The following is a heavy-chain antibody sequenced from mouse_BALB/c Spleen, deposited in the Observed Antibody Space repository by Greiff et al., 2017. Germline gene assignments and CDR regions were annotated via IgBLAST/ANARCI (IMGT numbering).Heavy chain of an antibody. D-gene: IGHD6-1*01. CDR2: INPSSGYT. V-gene: IGHV1-4*01. CDR3: ARSRVPLYAMDY. J-gene: IGHJ4*01. CDR1: GYTFTSYT. Sequence: VQLQQSGAELARPGASVKMSCKASGYTFTSYTMHWVKQRPGQGLEWIGYINPSSGYTNYNQKFKDKATLTADKSSSTAYMQLSSLTSEDSAVYYCARSRVPLYAMDYWGQGTSVTVSS.